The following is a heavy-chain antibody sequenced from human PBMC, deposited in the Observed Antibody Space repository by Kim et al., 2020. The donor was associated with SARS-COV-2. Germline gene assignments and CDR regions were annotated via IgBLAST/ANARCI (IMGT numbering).Heavy chain of an antibody. Sequence: ASVKVSCKASGYTFTSYDINWVRQATGQGLEWMGWMNPNSGNTGYAQKFQGRVTMTRNTSISTAYMELSSLRSEDTAVYYCARGFMVRGVIITHSYGIDVRGQGTTVTVSS. J-gene: IGHJ6*02. CDR3: ARGFMVRGVIITHSYGIDV. V-gene: IGHV1-8*01. CDR1: GYTFTSYD. CDR2: MNPNSGNT. D-gene: IGHD3-10*01.